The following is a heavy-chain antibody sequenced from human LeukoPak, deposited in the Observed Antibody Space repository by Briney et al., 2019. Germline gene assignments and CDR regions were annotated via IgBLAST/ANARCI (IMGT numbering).Heavy chain of an antibody. CDR1: GFTFRSYA. D-gene: IGHD3-9*01. V-gene: IGHV3-23*01. J-gene: IGHJ4*02. CDR3: AKAMTSSTYYFDS. CDR2: ISLNDGST. Sequence: GGSLKLSCTASGFTFRSYAMNWVRQAPGKGLEWVSVISLNDGSTYYADSVRGRSTISRDNSKNTLFLQMNGLRAEDTAIYYCAKAMTSSTYYFDSWGREPWSPSPQ.